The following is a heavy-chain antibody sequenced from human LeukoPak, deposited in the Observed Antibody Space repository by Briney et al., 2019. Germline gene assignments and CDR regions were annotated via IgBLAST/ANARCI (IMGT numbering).Heavy chain of an antibody. CDR2: IYYSGST. V-gene: IGHV4-59*08. CDR1: GGSISSYY. J-gene: IGHJ4*02. CDR3: ARTDSSGYYYLDY. D-gene: IGHD3-22*01. Sequence: SGTLSLTCTVSGGSISSYYWSWIRQPPGKGLEWIGYIYYSGSTNYNPSLKSRVTISVDTSKNQFSLKLSSVTAADTAVYYCARTDSSGYYYLDYWGQGTLVTVSS.